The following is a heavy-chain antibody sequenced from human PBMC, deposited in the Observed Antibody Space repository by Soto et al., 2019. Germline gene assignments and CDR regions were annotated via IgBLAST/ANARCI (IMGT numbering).Heavy chain of an antibody. D-gene: IGHD1-26*01. CDR3: ASFGGATSDYYYGMDV. CDR1: GGSISSSNW. J-gene: IGHJ6*02. CDR2: IYHSGST. Sequence: LSLTCAVSGGSISSSNWWSWVRPPPGKGLEWIGEIYHSGSTNYNPSLKSRVTISVDKSKNQFSLKLSSVTAADTAVYYCASFGGATSDYYYGMDVWGQGTTVTVSS. V-gene: IGHV4-4*02.